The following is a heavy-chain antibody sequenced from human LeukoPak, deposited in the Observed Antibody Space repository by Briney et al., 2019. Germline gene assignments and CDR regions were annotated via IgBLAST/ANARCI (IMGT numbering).Heavy chain of an antibody. D-gene: IGHD2-21*01. CDR2: IYYSGST. V-gene: IGHV4-61*01. Sequence: SETLSLTCTVSGGSVSSGSYYWSWIRQPPGQGLEWIGYIYYSGSTNYNPSLKSRVTISVDTSKNQFSLKLSSVTAADTAVYYCASLYSTRGGAYYYYGMDVWGQGTTVTVSS. J-gene: IGHJ6*02. CDR1: GGSVSSGSYY. CDR3: ASLYSTRGGAYYYYGMDV.